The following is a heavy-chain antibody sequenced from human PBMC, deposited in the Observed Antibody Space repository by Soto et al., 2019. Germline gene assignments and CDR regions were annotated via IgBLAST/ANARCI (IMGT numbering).Heavy chain of an antibody. CDR2: IYWDDDE. J-gene: IGHJ4*02. V-gene: IGHV2-5*02. CDR1: GFSLSTSGVG. CDR3: AHSHIVVVPAASSYYFDY. D-gene: IGHD2-2*01. Sequence: SGPTLVNPTQTLTLTCTFSGFSLSTSGVGVGWIRQPPGKALEWLALIYWDDDERYSPSLKSRLTITKDTSKNQVVLTMTNMEPVDTATYYCAHSHIVVVPAASSYYFDYWGQGTLVTVSS.